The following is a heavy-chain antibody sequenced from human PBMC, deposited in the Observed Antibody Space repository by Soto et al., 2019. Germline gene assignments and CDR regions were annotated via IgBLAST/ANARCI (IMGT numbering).Heavy chain of an antibody. CDR1: GGSFSGYY. CDR3: AQAGGGSPGGWFSY. Sequence: QVQLQQWGAGLLKPSETLSLTCAVYGGSFSGYYWSWIRQPPGKGLEWIGEINHSGSTNYNPSLKSRVTISVDTSKNQFSLKLSSVTAADTAVYYCAQAGGGSPGGWFSYWGQGTLVTVSS. V-gene: IGHV4-34*01. J-gene: IGHJ4*02. D-gene: IGHD2-15*01. CDR2: INHSGST.